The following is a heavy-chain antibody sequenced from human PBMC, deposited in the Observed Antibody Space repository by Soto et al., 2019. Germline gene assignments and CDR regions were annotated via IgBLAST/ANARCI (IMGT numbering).Heavy chain of an antibody. CDR3: AKSMVRGVNSAFDY. CDR2: INHSGST. D-gene: IGHD3-10*01. V-gene: IGHV4-34*01. J-gene: IGHJ4*02. Sequence: SETLSLTCAVYGGSFSGYYWSWIRQPPGKGLEWIGEINHSGSTNYNPSLKSRVTISVDTSKNQFSLKLSSVTAADTAVYYCAKSMVRGVNSAFDYWGQGTLVTVSS. CDR1: GGSFSGYY.